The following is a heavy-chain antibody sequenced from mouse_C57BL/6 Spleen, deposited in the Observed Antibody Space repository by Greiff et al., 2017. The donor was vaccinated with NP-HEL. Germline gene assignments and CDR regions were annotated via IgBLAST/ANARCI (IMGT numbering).Heavy chain of an antibody. D-gene: IGHD2-4*01. Sequence: VQLQQSGPGLVKPSQSLSLTCSVTGYSITSGYYWNWIRQFPGNKLEWMGYISYDGSNNYNPSLKNRISITRDTSKNQFFLKLNSVTTEDTATYYCARGGYYDYDLAWFAYWGQGTLVTVSA. V-gene: IGHV3-6*01. J-gene: IGHJ3*01. CDR1: GYSITSGYY. CDR3: ARGGYYDYDLAWFAY. CDR2: ISYDGSN.